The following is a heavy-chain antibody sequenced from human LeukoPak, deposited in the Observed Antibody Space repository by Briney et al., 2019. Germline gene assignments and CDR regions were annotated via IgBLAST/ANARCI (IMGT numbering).Heavy chain of an antibody. Sequence: SVKVSCKASVGTFSTYAISWVRQAPGEGLECRGRIIPIFGTANYAQKFQGRVTITTDESTSTAYMELSSLRSEDTAVYYCARGRYDSNYGNYWGQGTLVTVSS. J-gene: IGHJ4*02. D-gene: IGHD4-11*01. CDR1: VGTFSTYA. CDR2: IIPIFGTA. V-gene: IGHV1-69*05. CDR3: ARGRYDSNYGNY.